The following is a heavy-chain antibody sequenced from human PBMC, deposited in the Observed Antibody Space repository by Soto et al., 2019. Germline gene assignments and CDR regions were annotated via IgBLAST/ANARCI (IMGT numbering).Heavy chain of an antibody. J-gene: IGHJ6*02. V-gene: IGHV1-18*01. CDR3: ARCIQGDYYYGMDV. CDR1: GYTFYSHS. CDR2: INGDYGNT. D-gene: IGHD5-18*01. Sequence: QAQLVQSGAEVKKPGASVKVSCKASGYTFYSHSISWVRQAPGQGLEWMGRINGDYGNTQYAQKFRGRVTMXTXTXQTTVYMELTNLRSDDTAVYYCARCIQGDYYYGMDVWGQGTTVTVSS.